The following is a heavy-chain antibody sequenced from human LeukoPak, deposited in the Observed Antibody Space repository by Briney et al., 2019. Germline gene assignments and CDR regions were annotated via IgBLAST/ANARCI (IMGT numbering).Heavy chain of an antibody. CDR3: AREDYGGNSLGY. D-gene: IGHD4-23*01. Sequence: VASVKVSCKASGYTFSSYYMHWVRQAPGQGLEWMGIINPSGGSTSYAQKFQGRVTMTRDTSTSTVYMELSSLRSEDTAVYYCAREDYGGNSLGYWGQGTLVTVSS. CDR2: INPSGGST. CDR1: GYTFSSYY. J-gene: IGHJ4*02. V-gene: IGHV1-46*01.